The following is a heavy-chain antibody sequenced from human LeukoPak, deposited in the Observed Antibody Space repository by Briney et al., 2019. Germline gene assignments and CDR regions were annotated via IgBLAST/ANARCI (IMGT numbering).Heavy chain of an antibody. CDR3: ATIPAGLVVAEGRNAFDI. D-gene: IGHD2-15*01. CDR2: VDPEDGET. J-gene: IGHJ3*02. V-gene: IGHV1-69-2*01. CDR1: GYAFISYY. Sequence: ASVKVSCKASGYAFISYYMHWVRQAPGQGLEWMGRVDPEDGETIYAEKFQGRVTITADTSTDTAYMELSSLRSEDTAVYYCATIPAGLVVAEGRNAFDIWGQGTMVTVSS.